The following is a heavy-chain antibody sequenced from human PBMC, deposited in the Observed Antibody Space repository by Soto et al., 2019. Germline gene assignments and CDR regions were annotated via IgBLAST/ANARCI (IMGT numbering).Heavy chain of an antibody. CDR2: ISFDGSYK. CDR3: PRGXDFWSGYYYPYGMDV. V-gene: IGHV3-30-3*01. D-gene: IGHD3-3*01. J-gene: IGHJ6*02. Sequence: YAMHRILQKKGKGLEWVAVISFDGSYKYYADSVKGRFTTSRDNSKNTLCLQMNSLRAEDTAVYYCPRGXDFWSGYYYPYGMDVWGQGTTVTVSS. CDR1: YA.